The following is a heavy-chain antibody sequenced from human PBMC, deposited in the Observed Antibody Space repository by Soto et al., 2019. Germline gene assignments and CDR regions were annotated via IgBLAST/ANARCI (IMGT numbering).Heavy chain of an antibody. CDR3: ARGVSGWSPFDL. CDR1: GYTFTDNY. D-gene: IGHD6-19*01. CDR2: INPNSGVT. V-gene: IGHV1-2*04. J-gene: IGHJ4*02. Sequence: ASVKVSCKASGYTFTDNYVHWVRQAPGQGLEWMGWINPNSGVTNYAQKFQGWVTLTRDTSVSTAYMELNRLKSDDTAVFFCARGVSGWSPFDLWGQGTLVTVSS.